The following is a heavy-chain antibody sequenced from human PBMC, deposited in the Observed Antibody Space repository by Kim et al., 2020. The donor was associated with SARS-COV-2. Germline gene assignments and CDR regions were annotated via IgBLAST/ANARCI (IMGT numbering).Heavy chain of an antibody. CDR1: GYTFTSYY. CDR2: INPSGGST. Sequence: ASVKVSCKASGYTFTSYYMHWVRQAPGQGLEWMGIINPSGGSTSYAQKFQGRVTMTRDTSTSTVYMELSSLRSEDTAVYYCARVGFLSRLVPGIAAAGTVGVDYWGQGTLVTVSS. J-gene: IGHJ4*02. D-gene: IGHD6-13*01. CDR3: ARVGFLSRLVPGIAAAGTVGVDY. V-gene: IGHV1-46*01.